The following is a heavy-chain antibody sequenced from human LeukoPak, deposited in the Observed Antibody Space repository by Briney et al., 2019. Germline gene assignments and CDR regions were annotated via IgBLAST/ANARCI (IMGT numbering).Heavy chain of an antibody. D-gene: IGHD6-19*01. J-gene: IGHJ6*02. CDR2: ISYDGSNK. CDR3: ARVVGEKQWLVRYYYYGMDV. Sequence: PGRSLRLSCAASGFTFSSYAVHWVRQAPGKGLEWVAVISYDGSNKYYADSVKGRFTISRDNSKNTLYLQMNSLRAEDTAVYYCARVVGEKQWLVRYYYYGMDVWGQGTTVTVSS. V-gene: IGHV3-30*04. CDR1: GFTFSSYA.